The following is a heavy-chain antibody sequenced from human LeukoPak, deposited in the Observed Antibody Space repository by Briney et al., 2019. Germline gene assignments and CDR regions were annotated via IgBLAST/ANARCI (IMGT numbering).Heavy chain of an antibody. D-gene: IGHD3-22*01. Sequence: GESLKISCKASGYPFTGYYMRWVRQAPGQGLEWMGRIIPNSGGTNSGQKFQGRLTMTRDTSISTAYMELSRLSSDDTAVYYCARGDYDTSGYKFDYWGQGTLVTVSS. CDR3: ARGDYDTSGYKFDY. V-gene: IGHV1-2*06. CDR1: GYPFTGYY. CDR2: IIPNSGGT. J-gene: IGHJ4*02.